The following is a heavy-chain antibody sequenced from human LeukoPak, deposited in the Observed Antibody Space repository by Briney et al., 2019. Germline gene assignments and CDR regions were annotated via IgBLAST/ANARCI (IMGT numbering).Heavy chain of an antibody. CDR1: GFSFSNYW. V-gene: IGHV3-7*01. Sequence: GGSLRLSCAASGFSFSNYWMTWLRQAPGKGLEWVANIRGDESRKYYLDSVKGRFIISRDNAKNTLYLQMNSLRAEDTAVYYCARYGSGSYYSFDYWGQGTLVTVSS. D-gene: IGHD3-10*01. CDR3: ARYGSGSYYSFDY. J-gene: IGHJ4*02. CDR2: IRGDESRK.